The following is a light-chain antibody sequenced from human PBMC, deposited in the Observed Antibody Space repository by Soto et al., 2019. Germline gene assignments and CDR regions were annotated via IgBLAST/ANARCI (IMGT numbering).Light chain of an antibody. J-gene: IGLJ2*01. CDR1: SSNIGSNA. V-gene: IGLV1-44*01. CDR2: SNN. CDR3: AAWDDSLNGVL. Sequence: QSVLTQPPSASGTPGQRVTISCSGCSSNIGSNAVNWYQQLPGTAPKLLMYSNNQRPSGVPDRFSGSKSGTSASLAISGLQSEDEADYYCAAWDDSLNGVLFGGGTKLTVL.